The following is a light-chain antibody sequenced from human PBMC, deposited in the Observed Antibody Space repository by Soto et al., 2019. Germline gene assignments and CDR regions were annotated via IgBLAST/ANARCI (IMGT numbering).Light chain of an antibody. CDR2: DAS. CDR3: QQYGGLPRT. Sequence: DIVMTQSPATLSLSPGERATLSCRASQNIDTYLDWYQQKPGQSPRLLIFDASSRATGTPARFSGSGSGTDFTLTISRLEPEDFAVYYCQQYGGLPRTFGQGTKVDIK. CDR1: QNIDTY. J-gene: IGKJ1*01. V-gene: IGKV3-20*01.